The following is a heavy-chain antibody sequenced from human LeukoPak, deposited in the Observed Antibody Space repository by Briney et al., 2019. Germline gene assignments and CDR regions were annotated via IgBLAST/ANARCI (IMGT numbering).Heavy chain of an antibody. CDR3: AKAGSTSYYLPLDY. CDR2: ISGGDGNT. Sequence: GGSLRLSCAGSAFTFSNHAMSWVRQAPGKGLEWVSGISGGDGNTYYADSVKARFTISRDNSKNTLSLQMNSLRAEDTAVYYCAKAGSTSYYLPLDYWGQGTLVTVSS. J-gene: IGHJ4*02. V-gene: IGHV3-23*01. D-gene: IGHD2-2*01. CDR1: AFTFSNHA.